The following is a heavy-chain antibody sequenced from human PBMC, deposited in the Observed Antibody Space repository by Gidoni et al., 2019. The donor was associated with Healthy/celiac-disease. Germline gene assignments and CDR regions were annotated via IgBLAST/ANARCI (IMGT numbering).Heavy chain of an antibody. V-gene: IGHV4-34*01. D-gene: IGHD3-10*01. CDR1: GGSFRGYY. J-gene: IGHJ6*02. Sequence: QVQLQQWGAGLLKPSENLSLTCAVDGGSFRGYYWVWIRQPPGKGLEWIGEINHSGSTNYNPSLKSRFPISVDTSKNQFSLKLSSVTAADTAVYYCAREGSGSYYRYYYYYGMDVWGQGTTVTVSS. CDR3: AREGSGSYYRYYYYYGMDV. CDR2: INHSGST.